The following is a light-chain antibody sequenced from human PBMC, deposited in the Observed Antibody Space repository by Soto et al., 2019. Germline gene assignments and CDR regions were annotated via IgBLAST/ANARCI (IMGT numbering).Light chain of an antibody. CDR3: SSYTNSDTWV. CDR2: EVT. J-gene: IGLJ3*02. CDR1: SSDVGGYNY. V-gene: IGLV2-14*01. Sequence: QSVLTQPASVSGSPGQSITISCTGTSSDVGGYNYVSWYQQHPGQVPKLTIYEVTNRPSGVSSRFSGSTSGNTASLTISGLQAEDEADYYCSSYTNSDTWVFGGGTKLTVL.